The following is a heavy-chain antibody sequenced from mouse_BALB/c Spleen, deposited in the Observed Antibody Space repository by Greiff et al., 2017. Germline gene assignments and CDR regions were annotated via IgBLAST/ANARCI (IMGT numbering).Heavy chain of an antibody. Sequence: QVQLQQSGAELVRRGSSVKISCKASGYAFSSYWMNWVKQRPGQGLEWIGQIYPGDGDTNYNGKFKGKATLTADKSSSTAYMQLSSLTSEDSAVYFCARRGGNYRLDYWGQGTSVTVSS. J-gene: IGHJ4*01. CDR3: ARRGGNYRLDY. CDR2: IYPGDGDT. V-gene: IGHV1-80*01. CDR1: GYAFSSYW. D-gene: IGHD2-1*01.